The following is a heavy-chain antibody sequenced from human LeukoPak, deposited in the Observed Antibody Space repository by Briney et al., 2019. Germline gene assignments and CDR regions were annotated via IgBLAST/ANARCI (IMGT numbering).Heavy chain of an antibody. D-gene: IGHD3-22*01. CDR2: IYTSGST. J-gene: IGHJ4*02. CDR3: ARERVSYYYDSSGYYFDY. CDR1: GGSISSYY. V-gene: IGHV4-59*01. Sequence: SETLSLTCTVSGGSISSYYWSWIRQPPGKGLEWIGYIYTSGSTNYNPSLKSRVTISVDTSKNQFSLKLSSVTAADTAVYYCARERVSYYYDSSGYYFDYWGQGTLVTVSS.